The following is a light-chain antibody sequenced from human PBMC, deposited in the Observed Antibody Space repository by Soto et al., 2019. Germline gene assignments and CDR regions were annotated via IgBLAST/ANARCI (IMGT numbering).Light chain of an antibody. CDR3: CSHVGGSSPQWV. CDR1: SNDVGGYNL. Sequence: QSALTQPASVSGSPGQSITISCTGTSNDVGGYNLVSWFQQHPGKAPKLMISEVNKRPAGVSNRFSGSKSANTASLTISGLQAEAEADYYCCSHVGGSSPQWVFGGGTTLTVL. J-gene: IGLJ3*02. V-gene: IGLV2-23*02. CDR2: EVN.